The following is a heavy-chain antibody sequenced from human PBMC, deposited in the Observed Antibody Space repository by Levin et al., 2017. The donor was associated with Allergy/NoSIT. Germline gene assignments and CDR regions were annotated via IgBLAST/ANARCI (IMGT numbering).Heavy chain of an antibody. V-gene: IGHV3-74*01. D-gene: IGHD2-15*01. CDR2: ILRDTSIT. CDR1: GFTFSPYY. J-gene: IGHJ4*02. Sequence: GSLKISCAASGFTFSPYYMHWVRQAPGKGLAWVSNILRDTSITNYADSVKGRFTISRDNAKNTLYLQMNSLRVEDTAVYYCVRGGGSATSCLDYWGQGTLVTVSS. CDR3: VRGGGSATSCLDY.